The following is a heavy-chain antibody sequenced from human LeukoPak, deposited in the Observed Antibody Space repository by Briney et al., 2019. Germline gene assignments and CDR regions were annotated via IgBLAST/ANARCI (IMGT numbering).Heavy chain of an antibody. J-gene: IGHJ4*02. Sequence: PGGSLRLSCAASGFTFSSYWMSWVRQTPGKGLEWVALTSYDGSDDHYTDSVKGRFTISRDNSMDTLYLQMNSLRSEDTAVYYCARSDSSTWHLFDYWGQGTLVTVSS. D-gene: IGHD6-13*01. CDR3: ARSDSSTWHLFDY. V-gene: IGHV3-30*03. CDR1: GFTFSSYW. CDR2: TSYDGSDD.